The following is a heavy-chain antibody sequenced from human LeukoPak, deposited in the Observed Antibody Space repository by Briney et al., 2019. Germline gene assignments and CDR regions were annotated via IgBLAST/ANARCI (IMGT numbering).Heavy chain of an antibody. CDR3: ARDITALRIGFDY. J-gene: IGHJ4*02. CDR1: GFTFTTYA. CDR2: ISGSGGNT. Sequence: PGGSLRLSCAASGFTFTTYAMTWVRQAPGKGLEWVSAISGSGGNTYYADSVKGRFTISRDNSKNTLYLQMNSLRAEDTAVYYCARDITALRIGFDYWGQGTLVTVSS. V-gene: IGHV3-23*01. D-gene: IGHD1-14*01.